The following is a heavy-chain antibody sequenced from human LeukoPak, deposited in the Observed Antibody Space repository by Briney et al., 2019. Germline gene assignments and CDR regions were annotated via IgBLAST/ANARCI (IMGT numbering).Heavy chain of an antibody. Sequence: GASVKVSCKASGYIFTDYYIHWVRQAPGQGLEWMGWINPNTGGTNYAQKFQGRVTMTKDTSINAAYMELNKLTSDDTAVYYCGRGNKSFDPWGQGTLVTVSS. CDR3: GRGNKSFDP. V-gene: IGHV1-2*02. CDR2: INPNTGGT. J-gene: IGHJ5*02. CDR1: GYIFTDYY.